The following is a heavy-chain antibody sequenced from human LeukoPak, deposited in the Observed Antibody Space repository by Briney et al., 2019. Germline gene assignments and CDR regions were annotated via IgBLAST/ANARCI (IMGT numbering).Heavy chain of an antibody. J-gene: IGHJ4*02. CDR3: AGGVWGSYRSPFDY. CDR1: GFTVSSNY. CDR2: TYSGGST. D-gene: IGHD3-16*02. Sequence: PGGSLRLSCAASGFTVSSNYMSWVRQAPGKGLEWVSVTYSGGSTYYADSVKGLFTISRDNSKNTLYLQMNSLRAEDTAVYYCAGGVWGSYRSPFDYWGQGTLVAVSS. V-gene: IGHV3-53*01.